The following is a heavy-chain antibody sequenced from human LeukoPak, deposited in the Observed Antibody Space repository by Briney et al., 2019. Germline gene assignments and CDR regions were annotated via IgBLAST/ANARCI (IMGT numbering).Heavy chain of an antibody. CDR3: ARGEIVGATNAFDI. CDR2: INPNSGGT. J-gene: IGHJ4*02. CDR1: GYTFTGYY. D-gene: IGHD1-26*01. V-gene: IGHV1-2*02. Sequence: ASVKVSCKASGYTFTGYYMHWVRQAPGQGLEWMGWINPNSGGTNYAQKFQGRVTMTRDTSISTAYMELSRLRSDDTAVYYCARGEIVGATNAFDIWGQGTLVTVSS.